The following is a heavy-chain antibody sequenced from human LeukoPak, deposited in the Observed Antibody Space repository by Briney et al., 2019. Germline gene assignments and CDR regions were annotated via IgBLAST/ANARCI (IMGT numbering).Heavy chain of an antibody. Sequence: SVKVSCKASGGTFSSYAISWVRQAPGQGLEWMGRIIPIFGTANYAQKFQGRVTITTDESTSTAYMELSSLRSEDTAVYYCARDRSQSGWSVRGFDAIDIWGQGTMVTVSS. V-gene: IGHV1-69*05. CDR3: ARDRSQSGWSVRGFDAIDI. D-gene: IGHD6-19*01. J-gene: IGHJ3*02. CDR1: GGTFSSYA. CDR2: IIPIFGTA.